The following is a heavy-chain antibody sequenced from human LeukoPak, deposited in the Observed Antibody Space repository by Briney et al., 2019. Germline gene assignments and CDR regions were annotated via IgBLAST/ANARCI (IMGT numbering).Heavy chain of an antibody. V-gene: IGHV4-59*01. CDR2: IYYSGST. J-gene: IGHJ5*02. D-gene: IGHD3-3*01. CDR3: ARSDFWSGYSSPWFEP. CDR1: GGSISSYY. Sequence: SETLSLTCTVSGGSISSYYWSWIRQPRGKGLEWIGYIYYSGSTNYNPSLKSRVTISVDTSKNQFSLKLSSVTAADTAVYYCARSDFWSGYSSPWFEPWGQGTLVTVSS.